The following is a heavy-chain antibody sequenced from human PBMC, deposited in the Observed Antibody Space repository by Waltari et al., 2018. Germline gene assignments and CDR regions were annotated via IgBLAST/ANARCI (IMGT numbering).Heavy chain of an antibody. V-gene: IGHV4-34*01. CDR2: INHSGNT. Sequence: QVQLQQWGAGLLKPSETLSLTCGVYGGSFSGNYWSRIRQSPGKGLEWIGEINHSGNTKYNPSLKSRVTMSVDTFKNYFSLNLTSVTAADTAVYYCANRDLNKSYYYMDVWGKGTTVIVSS. J-gene: IGHJ6*03. CDR1: GGSFSGNY. CDR3: ANRDLNKSYYYMDV.